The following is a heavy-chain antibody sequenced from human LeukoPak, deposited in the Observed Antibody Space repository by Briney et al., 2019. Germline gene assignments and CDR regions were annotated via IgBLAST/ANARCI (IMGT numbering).Heavy chain of an antibody. Sequence: PGGSLRLSCAASGFTFDDYAMHWVRQAPGKGLEWVSLISGDGGSTYYADSVKGRFTISRDNSKNSLHLQMNSLRTEDTALYYCAKGPDSSGYYYFDYWGQGTLVTVSS. D-gene: IGHD3-22*01. J-gene: IGHJ4*02. V-gene: IGHV3-43*02. CDR2: ISGDGGST. CDR3: AKGPDSSGYYYFDY. CDR1: GFTFDDYA.